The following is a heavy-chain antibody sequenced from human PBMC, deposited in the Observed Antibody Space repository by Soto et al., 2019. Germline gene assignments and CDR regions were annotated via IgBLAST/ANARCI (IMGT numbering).Heavy chain of an antibody. J-gene: IGHJ4*02. CDR3: ARCKRGYSYGYLDY. V-gene: IGHV1-69*06. CDR2: IIPIFGTA. D-gene: IGHD5-18*01. CDR1: GGTFSSYA. Sequence: ASVQVSCKASGGTFSSYAISWVRQAPGQGLEWMGGIIPIFGTANYAQKFQGRVTITADKSTSTAYMELSSLRSEDTDVYYCARCKRGYSYGYLDYWGQGTLVTVSS.